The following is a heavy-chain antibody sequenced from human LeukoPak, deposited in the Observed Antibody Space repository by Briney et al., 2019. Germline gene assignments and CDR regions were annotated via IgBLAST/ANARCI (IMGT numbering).Heavy chain of an antibody. J-gene: IGHJ3*02. CDR2: ISGSGGST. CDR1: GFTFSSYG. V-gene: IGHV3-23*01. Sequence: GGSLRLSCAASGFTFSSYGMSWVRQAPGKGLEWVSAISGSGGSTYYADSVKGRFTISRDNSKNTLYLQMNSLRAEDTAVYYCPRWSYHDAFDIWGQGTMVTVSS. D-gene: IGHD2-8*01. CDR3: PRWSYHDAFDI.